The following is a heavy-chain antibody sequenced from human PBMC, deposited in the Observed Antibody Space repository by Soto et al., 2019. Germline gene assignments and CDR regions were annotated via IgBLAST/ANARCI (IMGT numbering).Heavy chain of an antibody. CDR2: MNPNSGNT. CDR1: GYTFTSYD. Sequence: ASVKVSCKASGYTFTSYDINWVRQATGQGLEWMGWMNPNSGNTGYAQKFQGRVTMTRNTSISTAHMELSSLRSEDTAVYYCGRESSPHLGWFAPWGQGTLVTVSS. D-gene: IGHD6-13*01. CDR3: GRESSPHLGWFAP. V-gene: IGHV1-8*01. J-gene: IGHJ5*02.